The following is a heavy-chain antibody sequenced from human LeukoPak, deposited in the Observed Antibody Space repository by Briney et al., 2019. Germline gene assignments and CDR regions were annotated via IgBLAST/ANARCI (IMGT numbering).Heavy chain of an antibody. CDR3: ARGGPLWSGYYYYYYGMDV. J-gene: IGHJ6*02. D-gene: IGHD3-3*01. V-gene: IGHV4-30-4*01. CDR1: GGSISSGDYY. CDR2: IYYSGST. Sequence: KTSETLSLTCTVSGGSISSGDYYWSWIRQPPGKGLEWIGYIYYSGSTYYNPSLKSRVTISVDTSKNQFSLELSSVTAADTAVYYCARGGPLWSGYYYYYYGMDVWGQGTTVTVSS.